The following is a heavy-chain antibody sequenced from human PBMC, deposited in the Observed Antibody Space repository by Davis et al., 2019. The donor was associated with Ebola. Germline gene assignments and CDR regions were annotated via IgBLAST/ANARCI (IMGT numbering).Heavy chain of an antibody. Sequence: GESLKISCKGSGYTFSTYWIGWVRQMPGKGLEWVAIIDPGDSDARYNPSFQGQVTISADESITTAYLQWSSLKASDTAIYYCARQLLFTFGGAPVGAFDTWGHGTLVTVSS. J-gene: IGHJ3*02. CDR2: IDPGDSDA. CDR1: GYTFSTYW. CDR3: ARQLLFTFGGAPVGAFDT. V-gene: IGHV5-51*01. D-gene: IGHD3-16*01.